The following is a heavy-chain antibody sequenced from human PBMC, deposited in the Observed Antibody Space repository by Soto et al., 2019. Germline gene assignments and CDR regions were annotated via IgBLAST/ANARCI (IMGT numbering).Heavy chain of an antibody. Sequence: GGSLRLSCVASGFTFTTYWMSWVRQAPGKGLQWVANIRQDGGAQYYVDSVKGRFTISRDNAKNSVYLQMDSQRVEDTAVYYCVRGGHGSGSYLGSSWGQGILVTVSS. CDR2: IRQDGGAQ. CDR3: VRGGHGSGSYLGSS. CDR1: GFTFTTYW. J-gene: IGHJ5*02. V-gene: IGHV3-7*03. D-gene: IGHD3-10*01.